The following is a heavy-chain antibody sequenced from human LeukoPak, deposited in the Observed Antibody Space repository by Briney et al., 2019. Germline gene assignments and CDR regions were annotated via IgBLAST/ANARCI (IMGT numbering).Heavy chain of an antibody. D-gene: IGHD1-26*01. CDR3: AKRLTSLGPTNDY. J-gene: IGHJ4*02. V-gene: IGHV3-23*01. CDR2: IHGYSGET. Sequence: GGSVRLSCEDSGFTFRNYEMSWVRQAPGKGLEWVSGIHGYSGETSYAQSVKGRFTISRDNSKNTLYLQMNSLRAEDTALYYCAKRLTSLGPTNDYWGQGTRVTVSS. CDR1: GFTFRNYE.